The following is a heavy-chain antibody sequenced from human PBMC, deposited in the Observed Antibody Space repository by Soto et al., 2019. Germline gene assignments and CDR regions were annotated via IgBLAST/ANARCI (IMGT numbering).Heavy chain of an antibody. CDR3: ASDDQRFDY. J-gene: IGHJ4*02. CDR2: TYSSPKWFN. V-gene: IGHV6-1*01. CDR1: GESVSSNSAP. Sequence: LSLTCAISGESVSSNSAPWNWIRQSPSRSLECLGRTYSSPKWFNNYALSAKSRITIPPSTSKNQFSTQLASVTPEDKAVYYSASDDQRFDYWRTGTLVTVSS. D-gene: IGHD6-25*01.